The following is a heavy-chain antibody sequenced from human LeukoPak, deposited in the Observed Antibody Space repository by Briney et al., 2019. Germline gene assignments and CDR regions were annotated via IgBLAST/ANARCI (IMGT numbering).Heavy chain of an antibody. Sequence: GGSLKLSCAASGFTFSSYAMSWVRQAPGKGLEWVSAISGSGGSIYYADSVKGRFTISRDNSKNTLYLQMNSLRAEDTAVYYCANTYYYDSSGYSPFDYWGQGTLVTVSS. V-gene: IGHV3-23*01. J-gene: IGHJ4*02. CDR2: ISGSGGSI. CDR3: ANTYYYDSSGYSPFDY. CDR1: GFTFSSYA. D-gene: IGHD3-22*01.